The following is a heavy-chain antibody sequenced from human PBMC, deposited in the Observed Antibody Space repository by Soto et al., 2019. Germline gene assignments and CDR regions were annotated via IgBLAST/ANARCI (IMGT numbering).Heavy chain of an antibody. V-gene: IGHV3-33*01. CDR1: GFTYTTYG. J-gene: IGHJ6*02. D-gene: IGHD3-10*01. CDR2: IQNDGSDK. CDR3: VRDLFYYGSGSTRGMDV. Sequence: QVQLVESGGGVLQPGRSLRLSCAASGFTYTTYGMHWVRQAPGKGLEWVALIQNDGSDKYYADSVKGRFTISRDNSKNTLYLQMNSLRVEETAVYYCVRDLFYYGSGSTRGMDVWGQGTTVTVSS.